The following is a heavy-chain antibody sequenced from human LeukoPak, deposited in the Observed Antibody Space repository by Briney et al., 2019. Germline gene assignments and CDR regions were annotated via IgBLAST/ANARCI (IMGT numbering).Heavy chain of an antibody. CDR1: GGSISSYF. D-gene: IGHD2-21*02. Sequence: SETLSLTCTVSGGSISSYFWSWIRQPPGKGLEWIGYIYYSGSTNYNPSLKSRLTISVDTSKNQFSLQLSSVTAADTAVYYCAREEYCGADCCSGFDYWGQGTLVTVSS. V-gene: IGHV4-59*01. J-gene: IGHJ4*02. CDR3: AREEYCGADCCSGFDY. CDR2: IYYSGST.